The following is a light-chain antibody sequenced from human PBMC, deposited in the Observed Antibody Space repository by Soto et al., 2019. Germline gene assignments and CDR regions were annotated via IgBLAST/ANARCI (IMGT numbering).Light chain of an antibody. V-gene: IGKV1-39*01. Sequence: DIRVTKSPASLSVSLFDTGTITFRASQSISIYLNWYQQKPGKAPKLLIYAASSLQSGVPSRFSGSGSGTDFTLTISRLQPEDFATYYCQHSYSTIHKFGQGTKVEIK. CDR3: QHSYSTIHK. CDR2: AAS. CDR1: QSISIY. J-gene: IGKJ1*01.